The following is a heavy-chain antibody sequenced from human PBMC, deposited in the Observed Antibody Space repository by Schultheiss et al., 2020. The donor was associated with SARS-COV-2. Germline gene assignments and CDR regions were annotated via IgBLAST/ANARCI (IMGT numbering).Heavy chain of an antibody. J-gene: IGHJ5*02. CDR1: GGTFSSYA. Sequence: ASVKVSCKASGGTFSSYAISWVRQARGQRLEWIGWIVVGSGNTGYAQKFQGRVTMTTDTSTSTAYMELRSLRSDDTAVYYCARDGGVGCSSTSCHPFDPWGQGTLVTVSS. CDR3: ARDGGVGCSSTSCHPFDP. D-gene: IGHD2-2*01. V-gene: IGHV1-18*01. CDR2: IVVGSGNT.